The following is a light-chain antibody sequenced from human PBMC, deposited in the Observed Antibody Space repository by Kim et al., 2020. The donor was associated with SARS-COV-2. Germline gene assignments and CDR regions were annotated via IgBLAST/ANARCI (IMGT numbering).Light chain of an antibody. Sequence: VSPGERATPSCRARQSVSSNLAWYQQKPGQAPRLLIYGASTRATGIPVRFSGSGSGTEFTLTISSLQSEDFAVYYCQQYNNWPPTFGQGTKVDIK. J-gene: IGKJ1*01. CDR1: QSVSSN. CDR2: GAS. CDR3: QQYNNWPPT. V-gene: IGKV3-15*01.